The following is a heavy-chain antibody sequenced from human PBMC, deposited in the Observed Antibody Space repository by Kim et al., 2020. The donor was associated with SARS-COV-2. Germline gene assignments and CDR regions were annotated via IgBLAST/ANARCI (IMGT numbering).Heavy chain of an antibody. CDR3: ARGNFGYGDY. Sequence: TSYNPSLKSRVTISVDTSKNQFSLKLSSVTAADTAVYYCARGNFGYGDYWGQGTLVTVSS. D-gene: IGHD3-16*01. J-gene: IGHJ4*02. V-gene: IGHV4-39*07. CDR2: T.